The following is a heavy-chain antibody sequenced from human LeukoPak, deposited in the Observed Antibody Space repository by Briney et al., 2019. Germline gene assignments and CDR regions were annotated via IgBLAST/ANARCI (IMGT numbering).Heavy chain of an antibody. J-gene: IGHJ4*02. CDR2: INAGNGNT. V-gene: IGHV1-3*01. Sequence: GASVKVSCKASGYTFTSYAMHWVRQAPGQRLEWMGWINAGNGNTKYSQKFQGRFTITRDTSASTAYMELSSLRSEDTAVYYCARGKRNYYDSSGYSTSFDYWGQGTLVTVSS. CDR1: GYTFTSYA. D-gene: IGHD3-22*01. CDR3: ARGKRNYYDSSGYSTSFDY.